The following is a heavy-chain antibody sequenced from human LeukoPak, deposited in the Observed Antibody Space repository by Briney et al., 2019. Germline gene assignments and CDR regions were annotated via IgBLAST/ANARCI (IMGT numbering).Heavy chain of an antibody. D-gene: IGHD3-22*01. J-gene: IGHJ4*02. CDR2: INPNSGAT. CDR1: GYTFTGYY. Sequence: ASVKVSCKASGYTFTGYYIHWVRQAPGQGLEWKGWINPNSGATSYAQNFQGRVTMTRDTSISTVYMELSGLRFDDTAVFYCARDDSSYLDYWGQGTLVIVSS. V-gene: IGHV1-2*02. CDR3: ARDDSSYLDY.